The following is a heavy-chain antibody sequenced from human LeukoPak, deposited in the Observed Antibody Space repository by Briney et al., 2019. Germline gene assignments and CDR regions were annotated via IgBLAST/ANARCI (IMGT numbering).Heavy chain of an antibody. CDR3: ARPNLYSTSLDAFDI. J-gene: IGHJ3*02. Sequence: GGSLRLSCAASGFTFSSYSMIWVRQAPGKGLEWVSSISSSSSYIYYADSVKGRFTISRDNAKNSLYLQVNSLRAEDTAVYYCARPNLYSTSLDAFDIWGQGTMVTVSS. D-gene: IGHD2-8*01. V-gene: IGHV3-21*01. CDR1: GFTFSSYS. CDR2: ISSSSSYI.